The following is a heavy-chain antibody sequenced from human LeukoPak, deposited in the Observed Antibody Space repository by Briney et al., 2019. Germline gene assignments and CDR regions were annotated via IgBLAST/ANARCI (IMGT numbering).Heavy chain of an antibody. D-gene: IGHD3-9*01. CDR2: IHYTGST. CDR3: ARGRYSAGDNWFDP. V-gene: IGHV4-59*01. Sequence: AETLSLTCTVSGGSITSSYWSWIRQSPGKGLEWIGYIHYTGSTNYNPSLKSRVTMLIDTSKNQFSLKLSSVTAADTAVYYCARGRYSAGDNWFDPWGQGTLVAVSS. J-gene: IGHJ5*02. CDR1: GGSITSSY.